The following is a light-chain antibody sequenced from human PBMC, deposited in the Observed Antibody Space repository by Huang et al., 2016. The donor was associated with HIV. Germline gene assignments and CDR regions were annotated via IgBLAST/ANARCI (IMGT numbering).Light chain of an antibody. CDR3: QQYKNWPPWA. J-gene: IGKJ1*01. V-gene: IGKV3-15*01. Sequence: EIVMTQSPATLSVSPGETASLSCMASQSVTTNLDWYQQKPGQAPRLLFYGASTRANDVPDRFSGSGSGTDFTLTISSLQSEDSATYYCQQYKNWPPWAFGQGTKVEI. CDR2: GAS. CDR1: QSVTTN.